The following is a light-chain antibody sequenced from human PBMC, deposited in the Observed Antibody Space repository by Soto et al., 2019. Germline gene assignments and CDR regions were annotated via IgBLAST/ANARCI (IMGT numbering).Light chain of an antibody. Sequence: DIVMTQSPLSLPVTPGEPASISCRSSQSLLHSNGYNYLGWYLQKPGQSPQLLIYLGSNRASGVPDRFSGSGSGTDFTLKISRVEAEDVGVYYCMQALQTPGITFGPGTKVDIK. V-gene: IGKV2-28*01. CDR1: QSLLHSNGYNY. CDR3: MQALQTPGIT. J-gene: IGKJ3*01. CDR2: LGS.